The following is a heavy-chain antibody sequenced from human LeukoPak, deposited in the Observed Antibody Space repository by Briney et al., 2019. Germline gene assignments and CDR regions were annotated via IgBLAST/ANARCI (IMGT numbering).Heavy chain of an antibody. CDR3: ASEQGDSGYDLDY. D-gene: IGHD5-12*01. CDR2: INPNSGGT. CDR1: GYTFTGYY. J-gene: IGHJ4*02. Sequence: ASVKVSCKASGYTFTGYYMHWVRQAPGQGLEWMGWINPNSGGTNYAQKFQGRVTMTRDTSISTAYMELSRLRSDDTAVYYCASEQGDSGYDLDYWGQGTLVTVSS. V-gene: IGHV1-2*02.